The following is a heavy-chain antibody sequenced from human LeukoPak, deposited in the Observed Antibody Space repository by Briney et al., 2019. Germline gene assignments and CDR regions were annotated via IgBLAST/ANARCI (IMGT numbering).Heavy chain of an antibody. CDR1: GYTFINYY. J-gene: IGHJ1*01. CDR3: ARDESTSILWW. Sequence: ASVKVSCKASGYTFINYYMHWVRQTPGQGLEWMGIINPSGGSTSYAQKFQGRVTMTRDTSTSTVYMELSSLRAEDTAVYYCARDESTSILWWWGQGTLVTVSS. D-gene: IGHD2-21*01. CDR2: INPSGGST. V-gene: IGHV1-46*01.